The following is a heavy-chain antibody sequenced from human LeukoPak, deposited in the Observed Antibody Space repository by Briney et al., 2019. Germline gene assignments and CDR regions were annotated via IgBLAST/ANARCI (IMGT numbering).Heavy chain of an antibody. CDR3: ARGGIAAAGRFDY. CDR2: IIPIFGTA. CDR1: GGTFSSYA. Sequence: PVKVSCKASGGTFSSYAISWVRQAPGQGLEWMGGIIPIFGTANYAQKFQGRVTITTDESTSTAYMELSSLRSEDTAVYYCARGGIAAAGRFDYWAREPWSPSPQ. V-gene: IGHV1-69*05. D-gene: IGHD6-13*01. J-gene: IGHJ4*02.